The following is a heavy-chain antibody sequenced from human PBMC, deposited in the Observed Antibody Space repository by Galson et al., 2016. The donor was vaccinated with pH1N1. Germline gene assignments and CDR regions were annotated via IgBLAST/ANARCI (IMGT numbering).Heavy chain of an antibody. CDR2: ISSSGDNI. CDR3: ARVRSSGYNYAQQFVD. CDR1: GFTFSIFA. V-gene: IGHV3-30-3*01. Sequence: PRLSCAASGFTFSIFAMHWVRQAPGEGLEWVAVISSSGDNIFYADSVKGRFTISRDSSKNTLFLQMNNLRPEDTAFYYCARVRSSGYNYAQQFVDWGQGTLVTVSS. J-gene: IGHJ4*02. D-gene: IGHD5-18*01.